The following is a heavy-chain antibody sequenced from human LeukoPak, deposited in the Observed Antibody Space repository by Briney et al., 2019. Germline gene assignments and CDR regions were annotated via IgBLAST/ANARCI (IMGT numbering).Heavy chain of an antibody. V-gene: IGHV1-18*01. CDR1: GYTFTSYG. CDR3: ASGRMYYDILTGYYMGNWFDP. Sequence: ASVKVSCKASGYTFTSYGISWVRQAPGQGLEWMGWISAYNGNTNYAQKLQGRVTITTDTSTSTAYMELRSLRSDDTAVYYCASGRMYYDILTGYYMGNWFDPWGQGTLVTVSS. CDR2: ISAYNGNT. D-gene: IGHD3-9*01. J-gene: IGHJ5*02.